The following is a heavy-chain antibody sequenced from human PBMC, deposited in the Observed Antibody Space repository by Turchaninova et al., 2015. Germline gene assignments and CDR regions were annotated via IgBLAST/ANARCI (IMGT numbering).Heavy chain of an antibody. D-gene: IGHD2-21*01. CDR2: ISAYYGTT. Sequence: WVRQAPGQGLEWMGWISAYYGTTNYAQKFQGRVTLTRDTSTSTAYMELRTLTPDDTAVCYCVSERDESGVIYFPYWGQGTLVSVS. CDR3: VSERDESGVIYFPY. V-gene: IGHV1-18*01. J-gene: IGHJ1*01.